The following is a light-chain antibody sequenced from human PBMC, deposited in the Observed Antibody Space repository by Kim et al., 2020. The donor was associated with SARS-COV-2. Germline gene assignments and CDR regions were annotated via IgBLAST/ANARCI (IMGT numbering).Light chain of an antibody. CDR1: SSDVGSYNR. Sequence: QSALTQPPSVSGSPGQSVTISCTGTSSDVGSYNRVSWYQQPPGTAPKLMIYEVSNRPSGVPDRFSGSKSGNTASLTISGLQAEDEADYYCSSYTSCSTFPYVFGTGTKVTVL. J-gene: IGLJ1*01. CDR3: SSYTSCSTFPYV. V-gene: IGLV2-18*02. CDR2: EVS.